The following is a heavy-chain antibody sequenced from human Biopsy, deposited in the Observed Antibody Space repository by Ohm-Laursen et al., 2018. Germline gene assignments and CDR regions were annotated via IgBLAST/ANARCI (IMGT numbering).Heavy chain of an antibody. CDR3: TTDRTGRALFDN. D-gene: IGHD3/OR15-3a*01. Sequence: SSVKVSCKSSGHTLTNPDISWVRQAPGQGLEWLGWINGYSISTNYAPKFQGRIIMTTDTSTSTVYMELRSLRSDDTAMYYCTTDRTGRALFDNWGQGSLVTVSS. CDR1: GHTLTNPD. J-gene: IGHJ4*02. V-gene: IGHV1-18*01. CDR2: INGYSIST.